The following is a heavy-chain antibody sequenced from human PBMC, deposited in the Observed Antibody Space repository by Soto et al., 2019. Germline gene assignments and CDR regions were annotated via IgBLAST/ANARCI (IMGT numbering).Heavy chain of an antibody. Sequence: SETLSLTCTAYGESFNGYYWSWIRQPPGKGLEWIGEIHHSGSTSYNPSLKSRVTFSIDTSKRQFSLKVRSVTAADTAVYYCARGKRGSSWYRGEEKYYYYGMDVWGQGTPVTVSS. D-gene: IGHD6-13*01. CDR3: ARGKRGSSWYRGEEKYYYYGMDV. J-gene: IGHJ6*02. CDR1: GESFNGYY. CDR2: IHHSGST. V-gene: IGHV4-34*01.